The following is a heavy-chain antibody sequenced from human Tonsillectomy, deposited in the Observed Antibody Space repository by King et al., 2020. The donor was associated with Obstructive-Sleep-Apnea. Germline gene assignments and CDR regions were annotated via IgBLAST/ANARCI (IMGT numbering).Heavy chain of an antibody. D-gene: IGHD3-9*01. CDR1: GFTFNTYG. V-gene: IGHV3-33*06. CDR3: AKGEDILTCYYKRRSFYYGMDV. J-gene: IGHJ6*02. Sequence: VQLVESGGGVVQPGRSLRLSCAASGFTFNTYGMHWVRQAPGKGLEWVAVIWFDGSQKHYSESVKGRFTISRDNTKNTLYLQMNSLRAEDTAVYYCAKGEDILTCYYKRRSFYYGMDVWGQGTTGTVSS. CDR2: IWFDGSQK.